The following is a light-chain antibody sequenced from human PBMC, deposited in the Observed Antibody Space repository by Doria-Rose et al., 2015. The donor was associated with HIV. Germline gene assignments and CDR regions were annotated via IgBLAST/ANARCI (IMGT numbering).Light chain of an antibody. J-gene: IGKJ1*01. CDR3: HQCGTSWT. V-gene: IGKV3-20*01. CDR1: QSFSSTY. CDR2: GGS. Sequence: TQSPGTLSLSPGERATLSCRASQSFSSTYLAWYQQKPGQAPSLLIYGGSTRATGIPDRFSASGSGTDFTLTINRLEPEDFALYYCHQCGTSWTFGQGTKVEI.